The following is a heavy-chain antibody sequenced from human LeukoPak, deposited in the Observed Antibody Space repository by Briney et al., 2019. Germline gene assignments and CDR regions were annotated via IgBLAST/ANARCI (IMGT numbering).Heavy chain of an antibody. J-gene: IGHJ4*02. D-gene: IGHD2-8*01. CDR1: GFTFSNYA. CDR3: AKDSVVMAGLVNYFDS. Sequence: GGSLRLSCAASGFTFSNYAMSWVRQAPGKGLEWVSAISGSGDSTFYTDSVKGRFTISRDNSKNTLYLQMKSLRAEDTAVYYCAKDSVVMAGLVNYFDSWGQGTLVTVSS. V-gene: IGHV3-23*01. CDR2: ISGSGDST.